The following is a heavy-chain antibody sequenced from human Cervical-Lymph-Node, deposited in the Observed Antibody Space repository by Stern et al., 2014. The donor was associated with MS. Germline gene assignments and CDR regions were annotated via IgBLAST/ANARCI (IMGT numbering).Heavy chain of an antibody. D-gene: IGHD4-17*01. J-gene: IGHJ4*02. CDR1: GFTFTSCY. Sequence: VQLVESGAEVRRPGASVKVACKASGFTFTSCYMHWVRQAPGQGLEWMGWINANSGGTTSAQKFQGRVTMTRDTSISNASMDLTGLTSDDTAIYYCARDMSTVTTPYFDYWGQGTLVTVPS. V-gene: IGHV1-2*02. CDR3: ARDMSTVTTPYFDY. CDR2: INANSGGT.